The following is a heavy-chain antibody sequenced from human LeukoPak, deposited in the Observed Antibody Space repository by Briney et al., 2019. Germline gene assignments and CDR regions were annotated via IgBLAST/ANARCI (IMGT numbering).Heavy chain of an antibody. V-gene: IGHV1-69*05. J-gene: IGHJ1*01. CDR1: GGTFSSYA. CDR2: IIPIFGTA. Sequence: GASVKVSCKASGGTFSSYAISWVRQAPGQGREWMGGIIPIFGTANYAQKFQGRVTITTDESTSTAYMELSSLRSEDTAVYYCARGYYDFWSGYSKAEYFQHWGQGTLVTVSS. CDR3: ARGYYDFWSGYSKAEYFQH. D-gene: IGHD3-3*01.